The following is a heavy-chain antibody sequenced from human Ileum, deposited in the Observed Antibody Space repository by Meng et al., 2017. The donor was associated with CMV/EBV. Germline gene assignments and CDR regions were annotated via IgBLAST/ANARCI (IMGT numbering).Heavy chain of an antibody. CDR2: IYSNGNN. V-gene: IGHV4-4*07. Sequence: VPLSEAGHGLVNPSATLSLTCMVSGYSISSYYWSWIRQPAGKGLEWIGRIYSNGNNNYTPSLESRVTMSVDTSKNHFSLKLNSVTAADTAVYYCARGTKYGSGNWFDPWGQGTLVTVSS. D-gene: IGHD3-10*01. J-gene: IGHJ5*02. CDR3: ARGTKYGSGNWFDP. CDR1: GYSISSYY.